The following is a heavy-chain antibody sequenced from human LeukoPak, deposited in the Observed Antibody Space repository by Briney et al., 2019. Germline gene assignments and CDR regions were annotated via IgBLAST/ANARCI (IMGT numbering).Heavy chain of an antibody. V-gene: IGHV3-15*01. CDR1: GFPFSNVW. Sequence: GGPLRLSCAAFGFPFSNVWMSWVRQAPGKGREWVGRFKSKTDGETTDYAAPVTGRFTISRDESKNTLNLQTNSLKAEDTAVYYCTTDPSSSGKDWYFDLWGRGTLVTVSS. CDR3: TTDPSSSGKDWYFDL. D-gene: IGHD6-25*01. J-gene: IGHJ2*01. CDR2: FKSKTDGETT.